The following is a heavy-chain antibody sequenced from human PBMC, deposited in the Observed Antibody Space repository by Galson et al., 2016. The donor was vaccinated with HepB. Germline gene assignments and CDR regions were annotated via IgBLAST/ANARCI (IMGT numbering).Heavy chain of an antibody. CDR1: GFTFSSYA. D-gene: IGHD3-3*01. V-gene: IGHV3-23*01. Sequence: SLRLSCAASGFTFSSYAMSWVRQAPGKGLEWVSAISASGGSTYYADSVKGRFTISRDNSKNTLYLQMNSLRAEDTAVYYCAKDGGYYDFWSSYYWGLDYWGQGTLVTVSS. CDR3: AKDGGYYDFWSSYYWGLDY. J-gene: IGHJ4*02. CDR2: ISASGGST.